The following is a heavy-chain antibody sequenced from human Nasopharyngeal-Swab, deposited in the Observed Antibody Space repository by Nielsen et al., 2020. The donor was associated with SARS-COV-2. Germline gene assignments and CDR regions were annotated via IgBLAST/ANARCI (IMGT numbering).Heavy chain of an antibody. CDR2: IYWDDDK. Sequence: PGKALEWLALIYWDDDKRYSPSLRSRLTITKDTSKNQVVLTMTNMDPVDTATYYCARAYYYDSSGCHFDYWGQGTLVTVSS. D-gene: IGHD3-22*01. J-gene: IGHJ4*02. V-gene: IGHV2-5*02. CDR3: ARAYYYDSSGCHFDY.